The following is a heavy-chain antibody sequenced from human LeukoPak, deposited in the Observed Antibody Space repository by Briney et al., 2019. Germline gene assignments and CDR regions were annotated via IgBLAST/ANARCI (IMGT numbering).Heavy chain of an antibody. CDR3: ATVLRFLEKDAFDI. D-gene: IGHD3-3*01. CDR2: IIPILGIA. V-gene: IGHV1-69*02. CDR1: GGTFSSYT. J-gene: IGHJ3*02. Sequence: ASVKVSCKASGGTFSSYTISWVRQAPGQGLEWMGRIIPILGIANYAQKFQGRVTITTDESTSTAYMELSSLRSEDTAVYYCATVLRFLEKDAFDIWGQGTMVTVSS.